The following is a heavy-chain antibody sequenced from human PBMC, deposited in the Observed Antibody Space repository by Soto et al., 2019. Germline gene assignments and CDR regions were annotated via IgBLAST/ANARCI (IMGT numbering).Heavy chain of an antibody. CDR2: IIPIVGTA. D-gene: IGHD2-2*01. V-gene: IGHV1-69*12. Sequence: QVQLVQSGAEVKKPGSSVKVSCKASGGTFSSYAISWVRQAPGQGLEWMGGIIPIVGTATYAQKFQGRVTITVDECTSKAYMELSSLRSEDTAVYYWAGTADMVFVLSAMHNYWYVMDVWGQGTTVTDSS. J-gene: IGHJ6*02. CDR3: AGTADMVFVLSAMHNYWYVMDV. CDR1: GGTFSSYA.